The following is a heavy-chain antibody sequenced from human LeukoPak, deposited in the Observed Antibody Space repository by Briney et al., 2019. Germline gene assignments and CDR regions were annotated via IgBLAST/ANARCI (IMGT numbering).Heavy chain of an antibody. Sequence: SETLSITCAVHGGSFSGYYWSWIRQLPWQGLDWIGEVNHSGTARYNPSLESRVTISVDTSKSQSSLNVYFVTAADTAVYYCASLNPFSGRRNAFDIWGQGAMVTVSS. D-gene: IGHD1-26*01. CDR3: ASLNPFSGRRNAFDI. V-gene: IGHV4-34*01. CDR2: VNHSGTA. CDR1: GGSFSGYY. J-gene: IGHJ3*02.